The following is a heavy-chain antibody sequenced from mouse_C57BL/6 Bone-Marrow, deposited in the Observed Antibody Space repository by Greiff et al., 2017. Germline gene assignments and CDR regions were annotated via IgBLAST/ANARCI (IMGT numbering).Heavy chain of an antibody. V-gene: IGHV1-64*01. CDR3: ASPYYCGSSHWYFDV. Sequence: QVQLQQPGAELVKPGASVKLSCKASGYTFTSYWMHWVKQRPGQGLEWIGMIHPNSGSTNYNEKFKSKATLTVDKSSSTAYMQLSSLTSEDSAVXYWASPYYCGSSHWYFDVWGTGTTVTVSS. J-gene: IGHJ1*03. CDR1: GYTFTSYW. CDR2: IHPNSGST. D-gene: IGHD1-1*01.